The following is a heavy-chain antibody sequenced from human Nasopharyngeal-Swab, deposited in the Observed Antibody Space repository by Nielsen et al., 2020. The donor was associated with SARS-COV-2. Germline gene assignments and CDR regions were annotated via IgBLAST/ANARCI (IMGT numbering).Heavy chain of an antibody. Sequence: GESLKISCAASGFTFSSYAMHWVRQAPGKGLEWVAVISYDGSNKYYADSVKGRFTISRDNSKNTLYLQMNSLRAEDTAVYYCARDTSGRYYFAFDYWGQGTLVTVSS. J-gene: IGHJ4*02. CDR2: ISYDGSNK. V-gene: IGHV3-30*04. D-gene: IGHD1-26*01. CDR1: GFTFSSYA. CDR3: ARDTSGRYYFAFDY.